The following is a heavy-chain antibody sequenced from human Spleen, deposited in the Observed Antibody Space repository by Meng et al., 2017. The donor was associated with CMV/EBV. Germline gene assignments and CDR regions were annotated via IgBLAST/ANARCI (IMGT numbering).Heavy chain of an antibody. CDR1: GFTFSSYW. V-gene: IGHV3-9*01. CDR2: ISWNSGSI. CDR3: AKNTWRH. J-gene: IGHJ4*02. Sequence: SLKISCVVSGFTFSSYWMSWVRQAPGKGLEWVSGISWNSGSIAYADSVKGRFTISRDNAKNSLYLQMNSLRAEDTAFYYCAKNTWRHWGQGTLVTVSS.